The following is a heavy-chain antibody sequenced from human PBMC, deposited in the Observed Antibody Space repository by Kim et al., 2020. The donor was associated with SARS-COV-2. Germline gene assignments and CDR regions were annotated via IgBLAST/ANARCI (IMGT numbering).Heavy chain of an antibody. J-gene: IGHJ5*01. V-gene: IGHV1-69*06. Sequence: SVKVSCKASGGTFSSNAIHWVRQAPGQGVEWMGGIIPIFATANFAQRFQGRVAITADKSTSTAYMDLSSLTSEDTAIYYCATGSRASGFDSWGLGTLVT. CDR3: ATGSRASGFDS. CDR1: GGTFSSNA. CDR2: IIPIFATA.